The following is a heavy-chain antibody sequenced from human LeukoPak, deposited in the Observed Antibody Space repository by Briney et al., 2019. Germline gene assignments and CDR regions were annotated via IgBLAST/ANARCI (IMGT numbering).Heavy chain of an antibody. J-gene: IGHJ6*02. Sequence: PGGSLRLSCAASGFTFSDYYMSWIRQAPGKGLEWVSYISSSSSYTNYADSVKGRFTISRDNAKNSLYLQMNSLRAEDTAVYYCARHFGVISKGVYYYYYGLDVWGQGTTVTVSS. CDR1: GFTFSDYY. CDR2: ISSSSSYT. CDR3: ARHFGVISKGVYYYYYGLDV. D-gene: IGHD3-3*01. V-gene: IGHV3-11*06.